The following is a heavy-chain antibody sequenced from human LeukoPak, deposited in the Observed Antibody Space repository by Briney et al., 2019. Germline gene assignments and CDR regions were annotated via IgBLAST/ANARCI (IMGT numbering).Heavy chain of an antibody. Sequence: GGALRLSCAASGFMFDAYGMAWVRQTPGKTLEWASTISAGGGNTHYADSIKGRFTISRDNSRNILFLEMNSLRADDSAIYYCTKDAGPTLDWFDPWGQGTRVTVSS. CDR1: GFMFDAYG. CDR2: ISAGGGNT. D-gene: IGHD1-14*01. CDR3: TKDAGPTLDWFDP. V-gene: IGHV3-23*01. J-gene: IGHJ5*02.